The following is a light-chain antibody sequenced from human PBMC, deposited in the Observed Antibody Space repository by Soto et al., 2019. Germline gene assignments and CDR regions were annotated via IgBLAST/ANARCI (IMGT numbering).Light chain of an antibody. CDR1: QSVSSTY. J-gene: IGKJ2*01. Sequence: EIVLTQSPGTLSLSPGERATLFCRASQSVSSTYLAWYQHKPGQAPRLLIYGASSRATGIPDRFSGSGSGTDFTLTSSRREPEDFVVYYCQQYGSSLYTFGQGTKLEIK. CDR3: QQYGSSLYT. CDR2: GAS. V-gene: IGKV3-20*01.